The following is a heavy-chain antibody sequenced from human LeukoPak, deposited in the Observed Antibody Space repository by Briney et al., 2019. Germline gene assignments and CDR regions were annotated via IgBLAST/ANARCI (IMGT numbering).Heavy chain of an antibody. Sequence: PGGSLRLSCAASGFTFSSYSMNWVRQAPGKGLEWVSSISSSSSYIYYADSVKGRFTISRDNAKNSLYLQMNSLRAEDTAVYYCARDRSMVYAMNDAFDIWGQGTMVTVSS. CDR3: ARDRSMVYAMNDAFDI. V-gene: IGHV3-21*01. J-gene: IGHJ3*02. CDR2: ISSSSSYI. CDR1: GFTFSSYS. D-gene: IGHD2-8*01.